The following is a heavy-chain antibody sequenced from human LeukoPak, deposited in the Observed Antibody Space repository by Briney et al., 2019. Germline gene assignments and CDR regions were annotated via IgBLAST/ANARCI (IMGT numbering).Heavy chain of an antibody. CDR3: AKGLICGGDCYSPKPYYFDY. Sequence: PGGSLRLSCAASGFTFSSYAMSWVRQAPGKGLEWVSAISGSGGSTYYADSVKGRFTISRDNSKNTLYLQMNSLRAEDTAVYYCAKGLICGGDCYSPKPYYFDYWGQGTLVTVSS. CDR1: GFTFSSYA. D-gene: IGHD2-21*02. V-gene: IGHV3-23*01. J-gene: IGHJ4*02. CDR2: ISGSGGST.